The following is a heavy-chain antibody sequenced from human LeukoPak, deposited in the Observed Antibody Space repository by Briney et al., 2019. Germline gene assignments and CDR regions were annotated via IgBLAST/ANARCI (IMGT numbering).Heavy chain of an antibody. CDR1: GFTFSSYA. Sequence: PGGSLRLSCAAYGFTFSSYAMSWVRQAPGKGLEWVSAINGNGDSTYYADSVKGRFTISRDNSKNTLYLQMNSLRAEDTAVYYCAKEEYYYDSSGYPRGYYFDYWGQGTVVTVSS. J-gene: IGHJ4*02. CDR3: AKEEYYYDSSGYPRGYYFDY. CDR2: INGNGDST. V-gene: IGHV3-23*01. D-gene: IGHD3-22*01.